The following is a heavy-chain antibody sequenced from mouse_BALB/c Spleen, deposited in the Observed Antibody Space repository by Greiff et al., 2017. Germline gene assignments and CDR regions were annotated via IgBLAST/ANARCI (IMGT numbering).Heavy chain of an antibody. CDR2: ISYSGST. J-gene: IGHJ3*01. Sequence: EVHLVESGPGLVKPSQSLSLTCTVTGYSITSDYAWNWIRQFPGNKLEWMGYISYSGSTSYNPSLKSRISITRDTSKNQFFLQLNSVTTEDTATYYCASKGAYWGQGTLVTVSA. CDR3: ASKGAY. CDR1: GYSITSDYA. V-gene: IGHV3-2*02.